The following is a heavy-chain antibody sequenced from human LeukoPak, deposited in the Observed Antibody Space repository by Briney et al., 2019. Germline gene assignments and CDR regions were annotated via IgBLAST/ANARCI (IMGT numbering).Heavy chain of an antibody. Sequence: PGGSLRLSCAVSGFTFSSYSMNWVRQAPGKGLEWVSYISSRSSTIYYADSVEGRFTISRDNAKNSLYLQMNSLRAEDTAVYYCASVSYSSGWYWGQGTLVTVSS. CDR2: ISSRSSTI. CDR3: ASVSYSSGWY. CDR1: GFTFSSYS. J-gene: IGHJ4*02. V-gene: IGHV3-48*01. D-gene: IGHD6-19*01.